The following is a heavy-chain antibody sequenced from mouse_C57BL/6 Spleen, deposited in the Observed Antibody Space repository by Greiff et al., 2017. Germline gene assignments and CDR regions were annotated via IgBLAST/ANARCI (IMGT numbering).Heavy chain of an antibody. CDR2: ILPGSGST. CDR1: GYTFTGYG. D-gene: IGHD1-1*01. V-gene: IGHV1-9*01. CDR3: AAEDGSSYGFAY. J-gene: IGHJ3*01. Sequence: VQLQQSGAELMKPGASVKLSCQATGYTFTGYGIAWVKQRPGHGLEWIGEILPGSGSTYYNERLKGKATFTADTSSNTAYMQLSNLTTEDSAIYYWAAEDGSSYGFAYWGQGTLVTVSA.